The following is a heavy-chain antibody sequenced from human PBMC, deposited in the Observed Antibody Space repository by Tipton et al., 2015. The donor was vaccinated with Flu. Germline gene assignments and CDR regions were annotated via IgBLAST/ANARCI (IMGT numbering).Heavy chain of an antibody. V-gene: IGHV3-30-3*01. D-gene: IGHD4-17*01. CDR3: ARVRGLSTVTTYFDY. J-gene: IGHJ4*02. CDR1: GFTFSSYA. Sequence: PLRLSCAASGFTFSSYAMHWVRQAPGKGLEWVAVISYDGSNKYYADSVKGRFTISRDNSKNTLYLQMNSLRAEDTAVYYCARVRGLSTVTTYFDYWGQGTLVTVSS. CDR2: ISYDGSNK.